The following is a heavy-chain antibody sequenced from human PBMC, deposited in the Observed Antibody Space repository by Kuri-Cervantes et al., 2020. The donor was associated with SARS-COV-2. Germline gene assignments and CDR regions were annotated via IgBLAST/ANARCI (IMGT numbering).Heavy chain of an antibody. CDR3: ARDKDGIEEFDY. CDR1: GFTFSSYS. Sequence: LSLTCAASGFTFSSYSMNWVRQAPGKGLEWVSSISSSSSYIYYADSVEGRFTISRDNAKNSLYLQMNSLRADDTALYYCARDKDGIEEFDYWGQGTLVTVSS. CDR2: ISSSSSYI. V-gene: IGHV3-21*01. J-gene: IGHJ4*02. D-gene: IGHD5-24*01.